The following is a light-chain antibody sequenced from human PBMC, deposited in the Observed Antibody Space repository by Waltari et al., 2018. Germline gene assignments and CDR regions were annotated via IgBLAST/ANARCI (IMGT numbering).Light chain of an antibody. Sequence: SSELTQDPAVSVALGQTVRITCQGDSLRRYYASWYQQKPGQAPVLVIYGKNNRPSGIPDRFSGSTSGHTASLTITGAKAEDEADYFCDSRDSSGNQWVFGGGTKLTVL. CDR1: SLRRYY. CDR3: DSRDSSGNQWV. V-gene: IGLV3-19*01. CDR2: GKN. J-gene: IGLJ3*02.